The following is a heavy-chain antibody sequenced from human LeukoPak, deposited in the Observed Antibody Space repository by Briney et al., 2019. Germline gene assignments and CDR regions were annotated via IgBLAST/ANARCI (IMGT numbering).Heavy chain of an antibody. CDR1: GFSFTEYY. J-gene: IGHJ6*02. D-gene: IGHD2-2*01. CDR3: AREGQLLLDGYYAMDV. Sequence: KTGGSLRLSCAGSGFSFTEYYMTWIRQTAGKGLEWLSHISSSGTIMYYADSVKGRFTISRDNAKNSLFLQMNSLRAEDTAVYFCAREGQLLLDGYYAMDVWGQGTTVTVTS. CDR2: ISSSGTIM. V-gene: IGHV3-11*01.